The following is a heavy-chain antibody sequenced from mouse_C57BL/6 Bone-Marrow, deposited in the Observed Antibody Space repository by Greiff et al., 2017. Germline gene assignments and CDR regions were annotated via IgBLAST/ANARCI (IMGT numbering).Heavy chain of an antibody. V-gene: IGHV7-1*01. D-gene: IGHD1-1*01. CDR1: GFTFSDFY. CDR2: SRNKANDYTT. Sequence: EVKLEESGGGLVQSGRSLRLSCATSGFTFSDFYMEWVRQAPGKGLEWIAASRNKANDYTTEYSASVKGRFIVSRDTSQSILYLQMNALRAEDTAIYYCARDGGYYGSRGMDYWGQGTSVTVSS. CDR3: ARDGGYYGSRGMDY. J-gene: IGHJ4*01.